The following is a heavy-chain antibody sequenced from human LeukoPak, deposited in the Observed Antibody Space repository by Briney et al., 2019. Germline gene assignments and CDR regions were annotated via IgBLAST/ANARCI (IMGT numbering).Heavy chain of an antibody. D-gene: IGHD3-3*01. CDR2: ISGSGGST. Sequence: GGSLRLACAASGFTFSSYAMSWVRQAPGKGLEWVSAISGSGGSTYYADSVKGRFTISRDNSKITLYLQMNCLRAEDTAVYYCAKGWITIFGVVIGAFDIWGQGTMVTVSS. J-gene: IGHJ3*02. CDR3: AKGWITIFGVVIGAFDI. CDR1: GFTFSSYA. V-gene: IGHV3-23*01.